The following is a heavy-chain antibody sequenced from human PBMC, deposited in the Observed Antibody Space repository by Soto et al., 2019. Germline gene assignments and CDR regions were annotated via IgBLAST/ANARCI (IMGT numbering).Heavy chain of an antibody. Sequence: SETLSLTCTVSGGSISSGGYYWTWIRQHPGKGLEWIGYIYYSGSTYYYPSLKSRVTISVDTSKNQFSLKLSSVTAADTAVYYCARNSITMVRGVIPYYYGMDVWGQGTTVTVSS. CDR2: IYYSGST. CDR1: GGSISSGGYY. V-gene: IGHV4-31*03. CDR3: ARNSITMVRGVIPYYYGMDV. J-gene: IGHJ6*02. D-gene: IGHD3-10*01.